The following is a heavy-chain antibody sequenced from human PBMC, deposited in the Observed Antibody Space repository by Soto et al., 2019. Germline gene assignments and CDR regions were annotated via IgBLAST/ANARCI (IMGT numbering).Heavy chain of an antibody. CDR2: IYYSAST. D-gene: IGHD2-15*01. CDR3: ASHIPVVVVAVTYRGWFDP. J-gene: IGHJ5*02. Sequence: QLQLQESGPGLVKPSETLSLTCTVSGGSISSSSYYWGWIRQPPGKGLEWIGCIYYSASTYYNPSLKRRVTSSVDRSTNQFSLELSAVTAADTAVYSCASHIPVVVVAVTYRGWFDPWGQGTLVTVSS. CDR1: GGSISSSSYY. V-gene: IGHV4-39*01.